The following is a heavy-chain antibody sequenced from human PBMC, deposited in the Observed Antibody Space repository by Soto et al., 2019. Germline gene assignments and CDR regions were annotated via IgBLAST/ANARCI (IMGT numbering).Heavy chain of an antibody. Sequence: NPSSGLALTCTFSAGSISGSYWSWIRQPPGRELELVAYIHYSGSAYYNPSLKSRVTISIDTSKNQFSLKVNSVNTADTAVYYCAKVGRIAAAGTWFDPWGQGTLVTVSS. CDR1: AGSISGSY. J-gene: IGHJ5*02. CDR3: AKVGRIAAAGTWFDP. V-gene: IGHV4-59*12. D-gene: IGHD6-13*01. CDR2: IHYSGSA.